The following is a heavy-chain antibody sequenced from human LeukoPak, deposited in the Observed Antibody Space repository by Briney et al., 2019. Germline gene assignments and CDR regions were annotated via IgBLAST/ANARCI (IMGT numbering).Heavy chain of an antibody. CDR3: ARHSRSSWSHRFIDY. V-gene: IGHV4-34*01. Sequence: SETLSLTCAVYGGSFSGYYWSWIRQPPGKGLEWIGEINHSGSTNYNPSLKSRVTISVDTSKNQFSLKLSSVTAADTAVYYCARHSRSSWSHRFIDYWGQGTLVTVSS. CDR1: GGSFSGYY. D-gene: IGHD6-13*01. CDR2: INHSGST. J-gene: IGHJ4*02.